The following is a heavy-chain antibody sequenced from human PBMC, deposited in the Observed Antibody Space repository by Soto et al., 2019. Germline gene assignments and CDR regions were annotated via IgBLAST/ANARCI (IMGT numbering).Heavy chain of an antibody. CDR2: IIPILGIA. D-gene: IGHD6-13*01. CDR1: GGTFSSYT. Sequence: GASVEVACKASGGTFSSYTISWVRQAPGQGLEWMGRIIPILGIANYAQKFQGRVTITADKSTSTAYMELSSLRSEDTAVYYCAIMEGAAANDAFDIWGQGTMVTVSS. CDR3: AIMEGAAANDAFDI. J-gene: IGHJ3*02. V-gene: IGHV1-69*02.